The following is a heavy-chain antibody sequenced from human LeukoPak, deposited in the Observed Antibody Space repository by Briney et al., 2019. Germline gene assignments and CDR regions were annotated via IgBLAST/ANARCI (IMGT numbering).Heavy chain of an antibody. Sequence: PGGSLRLSCAASGFTFSSYAMSWVRQAPGKGLERVSAISGSGGSTYYADSVKGRFTISRDNSKNTLYLQMNSLKTEDTAVYYCTTDPDYSNYIRWGQGTLVTVSS. D-gene: IGHD4-11*01. J-gene: IGHJ4*02. CDR3: TTDPDYSNYIR. CDR1: GFTFSSYA. V-gene: IGHV3-23*01. CDR2: ISGSGGST.